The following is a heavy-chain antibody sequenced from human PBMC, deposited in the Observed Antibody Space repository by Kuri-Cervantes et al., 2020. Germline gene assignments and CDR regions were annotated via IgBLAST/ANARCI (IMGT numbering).Heavy chain of an antibody. V-gene: IGHV3-7*05. CDR2: IKQDGSEK. CDR1: GFTFSSYW. D-gene: IGHD6-19*01. J-gene: IGHJ6*03. Sequence: GGSLRLSCAASGFTFSSYWMSWVRQAPGKGLEWVANIKQDGSEKYYVDSVKGRFTISRDNAKNSLYLQVNSLRAEDTAVYYCARGHAIAVAGNYYMDVWGKGTTVTVSS. CDR3: ARGHAIAVAGNYYMDV.